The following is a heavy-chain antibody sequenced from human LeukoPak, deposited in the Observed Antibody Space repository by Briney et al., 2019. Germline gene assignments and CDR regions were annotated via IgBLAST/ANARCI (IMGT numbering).Heavy chain of an antibody. D-gene: IGHD4-17*01. J-gene: IGHJ5*02. CDR2: IWYDGSNK. CDR1: GFTFSSYG. V-gene: IGHV3-33*01. CDR3: ARATSYGDYGNWFDP. Sequence: GGSLRPSCAASGFTFSSYGMPWVRQAPGKGLEWVAVIWYDGSNKYYADSVKGRFTISRDNSKNTLYLQMNSLRAEDTAVYYCARATSYGDYGNWFDPWGQGTLVTVSS.